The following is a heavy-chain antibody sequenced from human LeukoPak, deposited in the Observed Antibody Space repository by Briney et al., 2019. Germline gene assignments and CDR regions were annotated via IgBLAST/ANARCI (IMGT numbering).Heavy chain of an antibody. CDR3: ARASSEGVPAGILHNS. CDR2: ITYSGDT. CDR1: GGSLSDYF. J-gene: IGHJ4*02. Sequence: SETLSLTCTVSGGSLSDYFWTWMRQPPGKGLEWIGHITYSGDTNYNPSLKSRVSMSVDTSRRHFSLRLSSVSTADTAVYYGARASSEGVPAGILHNSWGQGTLVTVPS. D-gene: IGHD2-2*01. V-gene: IGHV4-59*01.